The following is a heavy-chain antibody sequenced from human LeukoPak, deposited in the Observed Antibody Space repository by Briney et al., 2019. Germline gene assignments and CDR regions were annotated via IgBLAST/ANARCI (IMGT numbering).Heavy chain of an antibody. Sequence: PGGSLRLSCAASGFTFSSCSMNWVRQAPGKGLEWVSYISSSSNTIYYADSVKGRFTISRDNAKNSLYLQMNSLRAEDTAVYYCARPRSSGWFDPWGQGTLVTVSS. CDR2: ISSSSNTI. CDR3: ARPRSSGWFDP. V-gene: IGHV3-48*04. D-gene: IGHD6-6*01. CDR1: GFTFSSCS. J-gene: IGHJ5*02.